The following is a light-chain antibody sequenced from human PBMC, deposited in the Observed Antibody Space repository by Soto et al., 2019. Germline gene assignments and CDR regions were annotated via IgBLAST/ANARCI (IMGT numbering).Light chain of an antibody. Sequence: EIVLTQSPGTLSLSPVERATLSCRASQSVSSTYLAWYQQKPGQAPRLLIYGASSRATGIPGRCSGSGSGTDFTLTISRLEPEDFAVYYCQQYGSSLGTFGQGTKVEIK. CDR2: GAS. V-gene: IGKV3-20*01. CDR3: QQYGSSLGT. CDR1: QSVSSTY. J-gene: IGKJ1*01.